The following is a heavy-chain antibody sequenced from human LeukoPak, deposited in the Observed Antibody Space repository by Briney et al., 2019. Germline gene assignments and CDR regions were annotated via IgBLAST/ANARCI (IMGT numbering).Heavy chain of an antibody. V-gene: IGHV1-18*01. D-gene: IGHD6-19*01. CDR1: GYIFINYG. CDR3: ARDLSSGWTTD. J-gene: IGHJ4*02. CDR2: ISGYNGNT. Sequence: GASVKVSFKASGYIFINYGISWVRQAPGQGLEWMGWISGYNGNTNYAQKLQGRVTMTTDTSTSTAYMELRSLRSDDTAVYYCARDLSSGWTTDWGQGTLVTVSS.